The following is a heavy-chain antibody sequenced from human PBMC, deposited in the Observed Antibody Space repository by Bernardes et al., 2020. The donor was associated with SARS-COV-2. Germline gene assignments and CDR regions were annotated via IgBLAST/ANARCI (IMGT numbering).Heavy chain of an antibody. CDR2: IYYSGST. CDR3: ARDYSSGWPYYGMDV. Sequence: SETLSLTCTVSGGSISSYYWSWIRQPPGKGLEWIGYIYYSGSTNYNPSLKSRVTISVDTSKNQFSLKLSSVTAADTAMYYCARDYSSGWPYYGMDVWGQGTTVTVSS. J-gene: IGHJ6*02. CDR1: GGSISSYY. D-gene: IGHD6-19*01. V-gene: IGHV4-59*01.